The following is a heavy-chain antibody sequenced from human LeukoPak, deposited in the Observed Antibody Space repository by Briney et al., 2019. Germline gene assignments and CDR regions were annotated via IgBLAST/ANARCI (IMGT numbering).Heavy chain of an antibody. D-gene: IGHD1-26*01. Sequence: ASETLSLTCAVYGGSFSGYYWSWIRQPPGKGLEWIGEINHSGSTNYNPSLKSRVTISVDTSKNQFSLNLNSVTAADTAVYYCAKSGDHLWDYWGQGTLVTVSS. J-gene: IGHJ4*02. V-gene: IGHV4-34*01. CDR3: AKSGDHLWDY. CDR2: INHSGST. CDR1: GGSFSGYY.